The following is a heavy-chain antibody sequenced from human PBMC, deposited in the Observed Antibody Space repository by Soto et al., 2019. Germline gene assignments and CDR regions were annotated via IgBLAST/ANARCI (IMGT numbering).Heavy chain of an antibody. V-gene: IGHV3-74*01. J-gene: IGHJ4*02. Sequence: GSLRRSCAASGFTLSNSWMHWVRQVSGKGLEWVSRINADGTSTIYADSVKGRFTTSRDNAKNTLDLHVNSLIAEDTAVYYCVKVLARGVGVPRFYFDSWGPGALVTVSS. CDR3: VKVLARGVGVPRFYFDS. CDR1: GFTLSNSW. CDR2: INADGTST. D-gene: IGHD2-2*01.